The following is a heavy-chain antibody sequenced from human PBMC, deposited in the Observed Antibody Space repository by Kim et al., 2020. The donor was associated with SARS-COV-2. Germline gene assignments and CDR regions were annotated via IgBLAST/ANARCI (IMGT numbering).Heavy chain of an antibody. D-gene: IGHD3-10*01. CDR2: INHSGST. V-gene: IGHV4-34*01. Sequence: SETLSLTCAVYGGSFSGYYWSWIRQPPGKGLEWIGEINHSGSTNYNPSLKSRVTISVDTSKNQFSLKLSSVTAADTAVYYCARGRGPVRGALESFPNFDYWGQGTLVTVSS. J-gene: IGHJ4*02. CDR1: GGSFSGYY. CDR3: ARGRGPVRGALESFPNFDY.